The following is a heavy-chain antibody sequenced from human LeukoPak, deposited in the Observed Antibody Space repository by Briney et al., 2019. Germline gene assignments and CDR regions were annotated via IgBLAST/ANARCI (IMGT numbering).Heavy chain of an antibody. J-gene: IGHJ4*02. D-gene: IGHD2-2*01. V-gene: IGHV4-31*03. Sequence: SETLSLTCTVSGGSISSGGFYWSWIRQHPGKGLEWIGYIFYSGSTSYNPSLKSRVTMSVDTSKNQFSLKLSSVTAADTAVYYCARSRYQLRSPGSEIDHWGQGTLVSVSS. CDR3: ARSRYQLRSPGSEIDH. CDR1: GGSISSGGFY. CDR2: IFYSGST.